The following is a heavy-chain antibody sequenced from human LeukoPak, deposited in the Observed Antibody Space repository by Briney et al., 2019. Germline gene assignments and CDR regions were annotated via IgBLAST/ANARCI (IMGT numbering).Heavy chain of an antibody. Sequence: PGGSLRLSCAASGFTFSSYEMNWVRQAPGKGLEWVSYISSSGSTIYYADSVKGRFTISRDNAKNSLYLQMNSLRAEDTAVYYCARGAHVFSQLDYWGQGTLVTVSS. CDR1: GFTFSSYE. D-gene: IGHD2-21*01. V-gene: IGHV3-48*03. CDR3: ARGAHVFSQLDY. CDR2: ISSSGSTI. J-gene: IGHJ4*02.